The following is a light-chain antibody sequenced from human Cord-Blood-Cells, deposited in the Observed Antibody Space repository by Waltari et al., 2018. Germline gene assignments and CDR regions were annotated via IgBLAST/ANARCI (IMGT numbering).Light chain of an antibody. CDR1: QSISSY. V-gene: IGKV1-39*01. CDR2: ASS. Sequence: DIQMTQSPSSLSASVGDRVTITCRASQSISSYLNWYQQKPGKAPKLLIYASSSLQSGVPSRFSGSGSGTDFTLTISSLQPEEFATYYCQQSYSTPTFGPGTKVDI. CDR3: QQSYSTPT. J-gene: IGKJ3*01.